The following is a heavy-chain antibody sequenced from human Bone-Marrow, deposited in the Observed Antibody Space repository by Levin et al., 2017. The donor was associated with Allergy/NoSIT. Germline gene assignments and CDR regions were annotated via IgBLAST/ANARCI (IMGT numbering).Heavy chain of an antibody. CDR2: ISGSGGSI. J-gene: IGHJ6*02. CDR3: AKGSGSYGSGSAVDG. Sequence: SCAASGFTFGSYAMSWVRQSPGKGLEWVASISGSGGSIHFADSVKGRFSISRDNSKNTVFLQMKSLRADDTAVYYCAKGSGSYGSGSAVDGWGQGTRVTVSS. V-gene: IGHV3-23*01. CDR1: GFTFGSYA. D-gene: IGHD3-10*01.